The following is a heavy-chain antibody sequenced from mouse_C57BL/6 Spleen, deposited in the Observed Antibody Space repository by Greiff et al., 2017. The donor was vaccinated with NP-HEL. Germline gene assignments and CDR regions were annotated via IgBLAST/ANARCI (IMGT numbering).Heavy chain of an antibody. CDR1: GYTFTSYW. CDR3: ARAGLFDY. Sequence: QVQLQQPGAELVKPGASVKLSCKASGYTFTSYWLQWVNQRPGQGLEWIGEIDPSDSYTNYNQKFKGKATLTVDTSSSTAYMQLSSLTSEDSAVYYCARAGLFDYWGQGTTLTVSS. J-gene: IGHJ2*01. D-gene: IGHD3-1*01. CDR2: IDPSDSYT. V-gene: IGHV1-50*01.